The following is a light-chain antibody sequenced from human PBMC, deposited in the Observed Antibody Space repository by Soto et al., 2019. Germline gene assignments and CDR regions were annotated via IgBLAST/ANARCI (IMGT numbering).Light chain of an antibody. CDR1: SYNIGSNT. J-gene: IGLJ3*02. CDR3: AAWDDSLHVV. V-gene: IGLV1-44*01. Sequence: QSVLTQPPSASGTPGQRVTISCSGSSYNIGSNTVSWYQQLPGTAPKLLIYSNDQRPSGVPDRFSGSKSGTSASLAISGLQSEDETDYYCAAWDDSLHVVFGGGTKLTVL. CDR2: SND.